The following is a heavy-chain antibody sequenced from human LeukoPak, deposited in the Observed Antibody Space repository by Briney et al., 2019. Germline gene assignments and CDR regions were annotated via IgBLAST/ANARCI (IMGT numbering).Heavy chain of an antibody. CDR3: ARKPYCSSTSCYGVYWFDP. V-gene: IGHV5-51*01. CDR1: GYSFTSYW. D-gene: IGHD2-2*01. J-gene: IGHJ5*02. Sequence: GESLKISCKGSGYSFTSYWIGWVRQLPGKGLEWMGIIYTGDSDTRYSPSFQGQVTISADKSISTAYLQWSSLKASDTAMYYCARKPYCSSTSCYGVYWFDPWGQGTLVTVSS. CDR2: IYTGDSDT.